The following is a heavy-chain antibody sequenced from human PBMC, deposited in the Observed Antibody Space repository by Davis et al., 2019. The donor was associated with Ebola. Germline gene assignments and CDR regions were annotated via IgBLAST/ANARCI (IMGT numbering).Heavy chain of an antibody. CDR3: ARGLGGSGTYHF. J-gene: IGHJ4*02. Sequence: ASVKVSCMASGYAFTSYVFHWVRQAPGQRPEWVGWINGGTGDSKSSQKFQARVTFTRDTSATTVYMEVNNLTSEDTAVYYCARGLGGSGTYHFWGQGTLVTVSS. D-gene: IGHD3-10*01. V-gene: IGHV1-3*01. CDR2: INGGTGDS. CDR1: GYAFTSYV.